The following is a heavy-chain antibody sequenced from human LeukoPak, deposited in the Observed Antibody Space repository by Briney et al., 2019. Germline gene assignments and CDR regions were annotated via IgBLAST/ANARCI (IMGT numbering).Heavy chain of an antibody. J-gene: IGHJ5*02. V-gene: IGHV4-59*13. CDR2: IYYSGNT. Sequence: KPSETLSLTCTVSGGSISSFHWSWIRQPPGKGLEWIGYIYYSGNTNYNTSLKSRVTMSVDTSKNQLSLKLTSVTPADTAVYYCVRPGGSGSYYNGQPSWFDPWGQGTLVTVSS. D-gene: IGHD3-10*01. CDR3: VRPGGSGSYYNGQPSWFDP. CDR1: GGSISSFH.